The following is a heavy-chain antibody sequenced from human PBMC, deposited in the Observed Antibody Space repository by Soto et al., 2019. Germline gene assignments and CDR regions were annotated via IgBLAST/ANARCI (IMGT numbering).Heavy chain of an antibody. Sequence: ASVKVSCKASGFTFTSSAVQWVRQARGLRLEWMGWINAGNGNTKYSQKFQGRVTITRDTSASTAYMELSSLRSEDTAVYYCARDRNDGPDDAFDIWGQGTMVTVSS. CDR3: ARDRNDGPDDAFDI. CDR1: GFTFTSSA. J-gene: IGHJ3*02. CDR2: INAGNGNT. D-gene: IGHD1-1*01. V-gene: IGHV1-3*01.